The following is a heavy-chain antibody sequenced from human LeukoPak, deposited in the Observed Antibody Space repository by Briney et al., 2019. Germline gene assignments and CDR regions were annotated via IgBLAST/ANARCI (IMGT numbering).Heavy chain of an antibody. CDR3: ARYDSSGYYLDY. V-gene: IGHV3-21*01. D-gene: IGHD3-22*01. CDR1: GFTVSNNY. J-gene: IGHJ4*02. CDR2: ISSSSSYI. Sequence: GGSLRLSCAASGFTVSNNYMNWVRQAPGKGLEWVSSISSSSSYIYYADSVKGRFTISRDNAKNSLYLQMNSLRAEDTAVYYCARYDSSGYYLDYWGQGTLVTVSS.